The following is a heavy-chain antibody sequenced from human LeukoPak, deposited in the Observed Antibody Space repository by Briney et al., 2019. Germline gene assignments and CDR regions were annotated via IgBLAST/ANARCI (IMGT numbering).Heavy chain of an antibody. Sequence: PGGSLRLSCAASGFTFSSYEMNWVRQASGKGLEWVSYISSSGSTIYYADSVKGRFTISRDNAKNSLYLQMNSLRAEDTAVYYCARSRGYSYGYIDPFDYWGQGTLVTVSS. CDR2: ISSSGSTI. CDR3: ARSRGYSYGYIDPFDY. D-gene: IGHD5-18*01. V-gene: IGHV3-48*03. CDR1: GFTFSSYE. J-gene: IGHJ4*02.